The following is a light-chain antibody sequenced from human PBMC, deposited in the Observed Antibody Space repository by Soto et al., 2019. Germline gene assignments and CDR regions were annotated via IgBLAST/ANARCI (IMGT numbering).Light chain of an antibody. V-gene: IGKV1-39*01. CDR2: GAT. CDR3: HQTYRPPLT. J-gene: IGKJ5*01. Sequence: DVQMTQSPSSLSASVGDRVTITCRSSQSISNYLNWYQQNPGKPPRVLICGATNVQSGVPSRCSGSGSGTYFTLTISNLRPEDFATYYFHQTYRPPLTFGQGTRL. CDR1: QSISNY.